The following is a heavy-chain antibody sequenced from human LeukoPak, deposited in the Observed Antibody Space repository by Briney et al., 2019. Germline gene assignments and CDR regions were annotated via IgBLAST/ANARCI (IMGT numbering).Heavy chain of an antibody. CDR2: IYHSGST. CDR3: ARVGSGLGFTTTTVKHPFDY. D-gene: IGHD4-17*01. V-gene: IGHV4-38-2*01. CDR1: GGSLSGYY. J-gene: IGHJ4*02. Sequence: PSETLSLTCAVYGGSLSGYYWGWIRQPPGKGLEWIGSIYHSGSTYYNPSLKSRVTISVDTSKNQFSLKLSSVTAADTAVYYCARVGSGLGFTTTTVKHPFDYWGQGTLVTVSS.